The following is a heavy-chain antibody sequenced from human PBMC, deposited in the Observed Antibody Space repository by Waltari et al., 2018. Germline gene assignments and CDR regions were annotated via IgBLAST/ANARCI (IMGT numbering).Heavy chain of an antibody. CDR1: GGSISSGSYY. D-gene: IGHD3-10*01. V-gene: IGHV4-61*09. CDR2: IYTSGRT. CDR3: ARVSVGRFRERGHNWFDP. Sequence: QVQLQESGPGLVKPSQTLSLTCTVSGGSISSGSYYWSWIRQPAGKGLEWIGYIYTSGRTNYNPSLKSRVTISVDTSKNQFSLKLSSVTAADTAVYYCARVSVGRFRERGHNWFDPWGQGTLVTVSS. J-gene: IGHJ5*02.